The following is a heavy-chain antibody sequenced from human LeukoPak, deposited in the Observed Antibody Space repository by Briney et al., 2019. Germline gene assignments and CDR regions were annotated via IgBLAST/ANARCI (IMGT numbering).Heavy chain of an antibody. V-gene: IGHV3-48*01. CDR1: GITFSYYS. D-gene: IGHD1-26*01. CDR3: ARDLIVGTTIRYYFDY. CDR2: ISDSSDTM. J-gene: IGHJ4*02. Sequence: GGPLRLSCAASGITFSYYSVNWFRQAPGEGLEWIAYISDSSDTMYYADSVKGRFTISRDNAKNSLYLQMNSLRAEDTAVYYCARDLIVGTTIRYYFDYWGQGTLVTVSS.